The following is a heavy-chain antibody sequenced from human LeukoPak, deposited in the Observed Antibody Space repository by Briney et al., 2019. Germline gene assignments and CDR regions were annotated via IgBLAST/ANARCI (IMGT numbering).Heavy chain of an antibody. V-gene: IGHV1-46*01. CDR3: ASQRLRRDWFDP. CDR1: GYTFTSYY. Sequence: GASVKVSCKASGYTFTSYYMHWVRQAPGQGLEWMGIINPSGGSTSYAQKFQGRVTMTRDTSTSTVYMELSCLRSEDTAVYYCASQRLRRDWFDPWGQGTLVTVSS. D-gene: IGHD4-17*01. CDR2: INPSGGST. J-gene: IGHJ5*02.